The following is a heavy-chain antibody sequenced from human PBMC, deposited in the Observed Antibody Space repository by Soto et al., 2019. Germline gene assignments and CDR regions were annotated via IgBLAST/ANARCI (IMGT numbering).Heavy chain of an antibody. Sequence: QVQLVESGGGVVQPGRSLRLSCAASGFTFSSYAMHWVRQAPGKGLEWVAVISYDGSNKHYADSVKGRFTISRDNSKNTLNLKMNGLRAEATAVYYCAGVSGPVDYWGRETLVT. V-gene: IGHV3-30-3*01. CDR2: ISYDGSNK. D-gene: IGHD7-27*01. CDR1: GFTFSSYA. CDR3: AGVSGPVDY. J-gene: IGHJ4*02.